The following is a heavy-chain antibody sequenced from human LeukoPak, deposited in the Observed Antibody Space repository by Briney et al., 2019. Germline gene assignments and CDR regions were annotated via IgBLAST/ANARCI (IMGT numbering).Heavy chain of an antibody. V-gene: IGHV3-11*01. Sequence: PGGSLRLSCAASGFTFSDYYISWLRQAPGKGLEGISYISTSASSIFYADSVKGRFTVSRDNAKNSVYQQMDSLRADDTAVYYCARAEYYDSTGYYFHLWGQGTQVTVSS. CDR2: ISTSASSI. CDR1: GFTFSDYY. CDR3: ARAEYYDSTGYYFHL. D-gene: IGHD3-22*01. J-gene: IGHJ1*01.